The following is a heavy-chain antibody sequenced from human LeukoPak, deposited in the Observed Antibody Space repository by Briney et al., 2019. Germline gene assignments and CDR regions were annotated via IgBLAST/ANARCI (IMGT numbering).Heavy chain of an antibody. CDR2: VSYDGSNK. V-gene: IGHV3-30-3*01. CDR1: GFTFSSYA. J-gene: IGHJ5*02. CDR3: ARGPPLFDP. Sequence: GGSLRLSCAASGFTFSSYAMHWVRQAPGKGLEWVALVSYDGSNKYYADSVKGRFTISRDNAKNSLYLQMNSLRAEDTAVYYCARGPPLFDPWGQGTLVAVSS.